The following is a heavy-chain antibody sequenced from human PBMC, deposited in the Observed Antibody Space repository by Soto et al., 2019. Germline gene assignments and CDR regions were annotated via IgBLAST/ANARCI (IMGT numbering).Heavy chain of an antibody. D-gene: IGHD2-15*01. J-gene: IGHJ4*02. CDR2: ISGSGGST. CDR3: ASHRGGRIGGRYPLFDY. Sequence: GGSLRLSCAASGFTFSSYAMSWVRQAPGKGLEWVSAISGSGGSTYYADSVKGRFTISRDNSKNTLYLQMNSLRAEDTAVYYCASHRGGRIGGRYPLFDYWGQGTLVTVSS. V-gene: IGHV3-23*01. CDR1: GFTFSSYA.